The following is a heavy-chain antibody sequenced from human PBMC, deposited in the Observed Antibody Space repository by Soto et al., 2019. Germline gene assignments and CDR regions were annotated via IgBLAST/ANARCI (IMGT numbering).Heavy chain of an antibody. V-gene: IGHV1-3*01. J-gene: IGHJ4*02. CDR2: IDAGNGIT. CDR1: GYSFTSWT. CDR3: ARWRGAFDS. Sequence: ASVKVSGKASGYSFTSWTIHWVRQAPGKSLESMGWIDAGNGITKYSQKFQDRVTITRDTSASTAYMELNSLRSEDTADYYCARWRGAFDSWGQGALVTVSS. D-gene: IGHD1-26*01.